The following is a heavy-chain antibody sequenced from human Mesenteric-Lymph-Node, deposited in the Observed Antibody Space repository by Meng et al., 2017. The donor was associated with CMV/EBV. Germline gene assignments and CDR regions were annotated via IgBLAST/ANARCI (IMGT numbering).Heavy chain of an antibody. V-gene: IGHV3-30*04. CDR2: ISSDGSDN. CDR3: ARALTTWDAFDV. CDR1: AFTFISYN. Sequence: GGSLRLSCAASAFTFISYNMHWVRQAPGKGLEWVAAISSDGSDNYYADSVKGRFTISRDNSKDTLFLQMNSLRAEDTAVYYCARALTTWDAFDVWGQGTMVTVSS. D-gene: IGHD1-14*01. J-gene: IGHJ3*01.